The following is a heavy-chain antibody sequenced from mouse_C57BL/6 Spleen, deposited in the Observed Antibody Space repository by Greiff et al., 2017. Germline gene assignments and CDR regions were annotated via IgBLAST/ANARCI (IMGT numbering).Heavy chain of an antibody. J-gene: IGHJ2*01. CDR3: ARRRYCYGSSQALYFDY. CDR2: IYPGSGST. V-gene: IGHV1-55*01. Sequence: VQLQQSGAELVKPGASVKMSCKASGYTFTSYWITWVKQRPGQGLEWIGDIYPGSGSTNYNEKFKSKATLTVDTSSSTAYMQLSSLTSEDSAVYYCARRRYCYGSSQALYFDYWGQGTTLTVSS. D-gene: IGHD1-1*01. CDR1: GYTFTSYW.